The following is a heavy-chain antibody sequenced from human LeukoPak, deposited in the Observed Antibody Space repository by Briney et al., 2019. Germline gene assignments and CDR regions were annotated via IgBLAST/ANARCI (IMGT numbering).Heavy chain of an antibody. CDR1: GGSISSYY. Sequence: SETLSLTCTVSGGSISSYYWSWIRQPPGKGLEWIGYIYYSGSTNYNPSLKSRVTISVDTSKNQFSLKLSSVTAADTAVYYCARERREQLLPPYTRSVTYFDYWGQGALVTVSS. CDR3: ARERREQLLPPYTRSVTYFDY. V-gene: IGHV4-59*12. D-gene: IGHD2-2*01. J-gene: IGHJ4*02. CDR2: IYYSGST.